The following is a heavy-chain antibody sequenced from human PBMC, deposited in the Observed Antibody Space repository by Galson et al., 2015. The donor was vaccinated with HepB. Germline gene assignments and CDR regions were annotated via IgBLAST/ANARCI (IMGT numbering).Heavy chain of an antibody. CDR2: ISYDGSSK. Sequence: SLRLSCAASGFTFSSYGMHWVRQAPGKGLEWVAVISYDGSSKYYADSVKGRYTISRDNSKNTLYLQMNSLRAEDTAVYYCAKDQCGGDCVVDYWGQGTLVTVSS. J-gene: IGHJ4*02. D-gene: IGHD2-21*02. CDR1: GFTFSSYG. V-gene: IGHV3-30*18. CDR3: AKDQCGGDCVVDY.